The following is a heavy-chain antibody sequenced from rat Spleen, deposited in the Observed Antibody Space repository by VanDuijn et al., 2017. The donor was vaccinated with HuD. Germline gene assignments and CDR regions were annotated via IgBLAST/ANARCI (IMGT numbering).Heavy chain of an antibody. D-gene: IGHD1-1*01. CDR1: GFNFNDYW. J-gene: IGHJ2*01. CDR2: ISPDSSII. V-gene: IGHV4-2*01. CDR3: ARENYYSADY. Sequence: EVKLVESGGGLVRPGRSLKLSCPASGFNFNDYWMGWVRQTPGKGLEWIGEISPDSSIINYTPSLKDKFTISRDNAQSTLFLQMSKLGSEDTATYYCARENYYSADYWGQGVMVTVSS.